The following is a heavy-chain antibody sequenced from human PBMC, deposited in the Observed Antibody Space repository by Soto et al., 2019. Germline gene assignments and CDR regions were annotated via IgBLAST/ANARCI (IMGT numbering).Heavy chain of an antibody. CDR3: ARTPPVYNDFWSGYYDYYYYGMDV. J-gene: IGHJ6*02. D-gene: IGHD3-3*01. CDR1: GGSISSSSYY. V-gene: IGHV4-39*01. Sequence: PSETLSLTCTVSGGSISSSSYYWGWIRQPPGKGLEWIGSIYYSGSTYYNPSLKSRVTISVDTSKNQFSLKLSSVTAADTAVYYCARTPPVYNDFWSGYYDYYYYGMDVWGQGTTVTVSS. CDR2: IYYSGST.